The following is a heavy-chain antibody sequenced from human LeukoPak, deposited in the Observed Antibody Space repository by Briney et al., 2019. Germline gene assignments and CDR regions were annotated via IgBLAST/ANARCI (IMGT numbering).Heavy chain of an antibody. D-gene: IGHD6-13*01. Sequence: GGSLRLSCAASGFTFSNYGMSWVRQAPGKRLEWVSSISDSGGSTYYADSVKGRFTISRDNSKNTLYLQMNSLRAEDTAVYYCAKGSLAAAGLDDYFDYWGQGTLVTVSS. CDR2: ISDSGGST. CDR3: AKGSLAAAGLDDYFDY. CDR1: GFTFSNYG. V-gene: IGHV3-23*01. J-gene: IGHJ4*02.